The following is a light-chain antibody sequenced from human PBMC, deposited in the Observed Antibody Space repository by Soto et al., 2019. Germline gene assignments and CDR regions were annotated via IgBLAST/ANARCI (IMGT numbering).Light chain of an antibody. CDR1: SSNIGAGYD. Sequence: QSVLTQPPSVSGXPGXRXTIXCTGSSSNIGAGYDVHWYQQLPGTAPKLLIYGNSNRPSGVPDRFSGSKSGTSASLAITGLQAEDEADYYCQSYDSSLSGYVFGTGTKLTVL. J-gene: IGLJ1*01. CDR2: GNS. V-gene: IGLV1-40*01. CDR3: QSYDSSLSGYV.